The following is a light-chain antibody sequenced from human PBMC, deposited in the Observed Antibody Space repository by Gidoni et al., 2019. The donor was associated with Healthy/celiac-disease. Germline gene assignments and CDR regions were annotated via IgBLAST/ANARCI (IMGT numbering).Light chain of an antibody. CDR3: QQYNSYAWT. V-gene: IGKV1-5*01. CDR2: DAS. J-gene: IGKJ1*01. Sequence: DIQMTQSPSTLSASVGDRVTITGRASQSISSWLAWYQQKPGKAPKLLIYDASSLESGVPSRFSGSGSGTEFTLTISRLQPDVFATYYCQQYNSYAWTFXQXTKVEIK. CDR1: QSISSW.